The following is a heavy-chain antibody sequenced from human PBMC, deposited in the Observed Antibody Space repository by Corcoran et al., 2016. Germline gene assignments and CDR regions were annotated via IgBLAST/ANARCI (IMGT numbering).Heavy chain of an antibody. CDR2: IVVGSGNT. Sequence: QMQLVQSGPEVKKPETSVKVSCKASGFTFTSSALQWVRQARGQRLEWMGWIVVGSGNTNYAQKFQERVTITRDMSTITAYMELRSLRSEDTAVYYLAAVGGYDRGGYWYVALWGRGTLVSVSS. D-gene: IGHD5-12*01. CDR3: AAVGGYDRGGYWYVAL. J-gene: IGHJ2*01. CDR1: GFTFTSSA. V-gene: IGHV1-58*01.